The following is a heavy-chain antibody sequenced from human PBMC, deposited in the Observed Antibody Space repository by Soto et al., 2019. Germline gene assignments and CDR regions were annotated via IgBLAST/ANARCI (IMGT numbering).Heavy chain of an antibody. V-gene: IGHV3-7*01. Sequence: EMQLVESGGGLVQPGGSLKVSCAASGFTFNNYWMTWVRQAPGKGLEWVANIKEDGREKYYVESVQGRCTISRDNAKNSLDLQMDGLSFEDSAVYYGARDTVGDEGAFFDLWGQGTMVTVSS. D-gene: IGHD2-21*01. CDR2: IKEDGREK. CDR3: ARDTVGDEGAFFDL. J-gene: IGHJ3*01. CDR1: GFTFNNYW.